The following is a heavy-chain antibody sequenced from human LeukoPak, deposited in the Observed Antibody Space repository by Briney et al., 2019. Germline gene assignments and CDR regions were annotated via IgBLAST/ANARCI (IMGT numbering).Heavy chain of an antibody. Sequence: GGSLRLSCAASGFTFSGSAMSWVRQAPGKGLEWVSSISGSGGSTYYADSVKGRFTISRDNSKNTMFLQMNSLRAEDTAVYYCAKTASTSWGYFDYWGQGTLVTVSS. V-gene: IGHV3-23*01. CDR2: ISGSGGST. CDR1: GFTFSGSA. D-gene: IGHD2-2*01. CDR3: AKTASTSWGYFDY. J-gene: IGHJ4*02.